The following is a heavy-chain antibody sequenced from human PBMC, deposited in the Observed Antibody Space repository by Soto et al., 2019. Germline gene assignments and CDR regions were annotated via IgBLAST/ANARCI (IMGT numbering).Heavy chain of an antibody. D-gene: IGHD4-17*01. J-gene: IGHJ3*02. Sequence: PSETLSLTCTVSGGSISSGGYYWSWIRQHPGKGLEWIGYIYYSGTTYYNPSLKRRVTISVDTSKNQFSLKLSSVSAADTALYYCASGFGDYAFDIWGQGTMVTVSS. V-gene: IGHV4-31*03. CDR1: GGSISSGGYY. CDR2: IYYSGTT. CDR3: ASGFGDYAFDI.